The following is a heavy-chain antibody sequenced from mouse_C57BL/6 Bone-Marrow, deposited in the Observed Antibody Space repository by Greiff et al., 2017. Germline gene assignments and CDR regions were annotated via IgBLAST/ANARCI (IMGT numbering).Heavy chain of an antibody. D-gene: IGHD2-3*01. Sequence: QVHVKQPGAELVKPGASVKLSCKASGYTFTSYWMQWVKQRPGQGLEWIGEIDPSDSYTNSNQKFKGKATLTVDTSSSTAYMQLSSLTSEDSAVYYCARWGMAPFDYWGQGTTLTVSS. CDR1: GYTFTSYW. CDR2: IDPSDSYT. J-gene: IGHJ2*01. CDR3: ARWGMAPFDY. V-gene: IGHV1-50*01.